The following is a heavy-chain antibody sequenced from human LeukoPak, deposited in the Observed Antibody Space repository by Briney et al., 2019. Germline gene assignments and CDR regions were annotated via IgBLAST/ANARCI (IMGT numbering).Heavy chain of an antibody. CDR3: ARALNLAVVPAAPPPLDY. J-gene: IGHJ4*02. CDR2: ISSDGSNK. D-gene: IGHD2-2*01. Sequence: PGKSLRLSCAASGFTFSHYGMHWVRQAPGKGLEWVAVISSDGSNKYYARSVKGRFTISRDNSKNTLYLQMNSLRAEDTAVYYCARALNLAVVPAAPPPLDYWGQGTLVTVSS. V-gene: IGHV3-30*03. CDR1: GFTFSHYG.